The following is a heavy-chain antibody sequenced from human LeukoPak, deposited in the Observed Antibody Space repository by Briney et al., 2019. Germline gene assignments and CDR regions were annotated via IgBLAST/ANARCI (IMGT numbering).Heavy chain of an antibody. D-gene: IGHD1-7*01. CDR2: TDSGGST. CDR1: GFTVSSHY. Sequence: GGSLRLSCAASGFTVSSHYMSWVRQAPGKGLEWVSVTDSGGSTSYADSVKGRFTISRDTSKNTLYLQMNGLRAEDTAVYYCARDPLRGIAGTTSLLPDAFDIWGQGTLVTVSS. J-gene: IGHJ3*02. V-gene: IGHV3-53*01. CDR3: ARDPLRGIAGTTSLLPDAFDI.